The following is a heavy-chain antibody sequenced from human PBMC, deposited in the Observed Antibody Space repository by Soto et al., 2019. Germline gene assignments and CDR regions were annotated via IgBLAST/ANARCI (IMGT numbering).Heavy chain of an antibody. CDR2: VSDAGSNK. CDR3: ARDRPGGYGYSWDDFLYYYGMDV. CDR1: GFSFKSYA. V-gene: IGHV3-30-3*01. J-gene: IGHJ6*02. D-gene: IGHD5-18*01. Sequence: QVQLVESGGGGVQPGRSLTLSCAASGFSFKSYAIHWVCQAPGKGLEWVAVVSDAGSNKFYADSVKGRFTISRDDSKNTVFLQMTSLRVEDTAVFYCARDRPGGYGYSWDDFLYYYGMDVWGQGTTVTVSS.